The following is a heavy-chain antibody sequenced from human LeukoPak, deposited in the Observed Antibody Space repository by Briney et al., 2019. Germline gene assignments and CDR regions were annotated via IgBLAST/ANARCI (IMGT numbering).Heavy chain of an antibody. CDR1: GFTFGDYS. V-gene: IGHV3-49*04. CDR3: TRRFCSGGSCYSWLDY. CDR2: IRSKAYGETT. Sequence: GRSLRLSCTTSGFTFGDYSMSWVRQAPGKGLEWVGFIRSKAYGETTEYAASMEGRFTISRDDSKSIAYLQMNSLKTEDTAVYYCTRRFCSGGSCYSWLDYWGQGTLVTVSS. D-gene: IGHD2-15*01. J-gene: IGHJ4*02.